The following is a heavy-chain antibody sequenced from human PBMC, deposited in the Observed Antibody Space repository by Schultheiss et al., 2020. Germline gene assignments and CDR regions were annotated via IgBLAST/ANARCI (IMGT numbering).Heavy chain of an antibody. D-gene: IGHD4-17*01. CDR2: INGDGSDT. CDR3: ARDDYGDYRYFDL. V-gene: IGHV3-74*01. J-gene: IGHJ2*01. CDR1: GFMFSNHW. Sequence: GGSLRLSCAASGFMFSNHWMHWVRQAPGKGLVWVSRINGDGSDTGYADSVKGRLTISRDNAKNTMYLQMNSLRAEDTAVYYCARDDYGDYRYFDLWGRGTLVTVSS.